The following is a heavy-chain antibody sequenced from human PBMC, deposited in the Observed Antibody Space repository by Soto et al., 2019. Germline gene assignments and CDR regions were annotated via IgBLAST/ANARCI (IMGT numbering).Heavy chain of an antibody. J-gene: IGHJ3*02. CDR2: IYYSGST. V-gene: IGHV4-59*01. Sequence: QVQLQESGPGLVKPSETLSLTCTVSGGSISSYYWSWIRQPPGKGLEWIGYIYYSGSTNYNPSLKSRVTISVDTSKNQFSLKLSSVAAAATAVYYCARVFRRAMRAFDIWGQGTMVTVSS. CDR1: GGSISSYY. D-gene: IGHD2-2*01. CDR3: ARVFRRAMRAFDI.